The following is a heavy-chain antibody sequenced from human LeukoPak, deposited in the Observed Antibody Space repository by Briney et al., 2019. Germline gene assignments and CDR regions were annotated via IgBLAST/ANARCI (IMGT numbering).Heavy chain of an antibody. CDR3: ARVRDGYKPPKLSSYYYMDV. D-gene: IGHD5-24*01. CDR1: GFTFTSYS. V-gene: IGHV3-7*01. CDR2: IKQDGSEK. J-gene: IGHJ6*03. Sequence: PGGSLRLSCAPSGFTFTSYSMNWVRQAPGKGLEWVANIKQDGSEKYYVDSVKGRFTISRDNAKNSLYLQMSSLRAEDTAVYYCARVRDGYKPPKLSSYYYMDVWGKGTTVTISS.